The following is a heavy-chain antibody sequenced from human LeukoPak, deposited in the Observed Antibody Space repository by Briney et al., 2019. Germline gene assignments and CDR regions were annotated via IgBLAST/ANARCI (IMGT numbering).Heavy chain of an antibody. D-gene: IGHD1-26*01. Sequence: SQTLSLTCAISGDSVSSNSAAWNWIRQSPSRGLEWLGRTYYRSKWYNDYAVSVKSRVTINPDTSKNQFSLQLNSVTPEDTAVYYCAREIGWELPDDDAFDIWGQGTMVTVSS. CDR3: AREIGWELPDDDAFDI. J-gene: IGHJ3*02. V-gene: IGHV6-1*01. CDR1: GDSVSSNSAA. CDR2: TYYRSKWYN.